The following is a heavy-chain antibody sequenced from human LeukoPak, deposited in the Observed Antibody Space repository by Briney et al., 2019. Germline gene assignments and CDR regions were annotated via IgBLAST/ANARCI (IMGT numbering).Heavy chain of an antibody. D-gene: IGHD3-10*01. V-gene: IGHV3-30*18. Sequence: GGSLRLSCAASGFTFSSYGMHWVRQAPGKGLEWVAVISYDGSNKYYADSVKGRFTISRDNSKSTLYLQMNSLRAEDTAVYYCAKRGADGAFDIWGQGTMVTVSS. CDR1: GFTFSSYG. J-gene: IGHJ3*02. CDR2: ISYDGSNK. CDR3: AKRGADGAFDI.